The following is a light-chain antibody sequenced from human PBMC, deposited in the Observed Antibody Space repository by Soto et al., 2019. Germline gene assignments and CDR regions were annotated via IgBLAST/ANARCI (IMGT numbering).Light chain of an antibody. Sequence: EIVLTQSPGTLSLSPGERATLSCRASQSVSSSYLAWYQQKPGQAPRLLIYGASSSATGIPDRVSGSGSGTGFTLTISRLEPEDFAVYYCQQYGSSFTFGPGTKVDIK. CDR3: QQYGSSFT. J-gene: IGKJ3*01. CDR2: GAS. CDR1: QSVSSSY. V-gene: IGKV3-20*01.